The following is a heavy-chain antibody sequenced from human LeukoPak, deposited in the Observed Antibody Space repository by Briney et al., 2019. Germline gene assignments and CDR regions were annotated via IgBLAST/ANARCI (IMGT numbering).Heavy chain of an antibody. CDR2: IKQDGSEK. J-gene: IGHJ5*02. CDR3: ARAIAAAGTYNWFDP. D-gene: IGHD6-13*01. Sequence: GGSLTLSCAASGFTFSSYWMSWVRQAPGKGLEWVANIKQDGSEKYYVDSVKGRFTIYRDNAKNSLYLQMNSLRAEDTAVYYCARAIAAAGTYNWFDPWGQGTLVTVSS. CDR1: GFTFSSYW. V-gene: IGHV3-7*01.